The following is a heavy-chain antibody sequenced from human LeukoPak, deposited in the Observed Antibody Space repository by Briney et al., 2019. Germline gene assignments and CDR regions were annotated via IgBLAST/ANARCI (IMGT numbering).Heavy chain of an antibody. D-gene: IGHD6-13*01. Sequence: GGSLRLSCAASGFTVSSNYMSWVRQAPGKGLEWVSVIYSGGSTYYADSVKGRFTISRDNSKNTLYLQMNSLRAEDTAVYYCAKPLAAANAFDIWGQGTMVTVSS. J-gene: IGHJ3*02. CDR1: GFTVSSNY. CDR3: AKPLAAANAFDI. V-gene: IGHV3-66*04. CDR2: IYSGGST.